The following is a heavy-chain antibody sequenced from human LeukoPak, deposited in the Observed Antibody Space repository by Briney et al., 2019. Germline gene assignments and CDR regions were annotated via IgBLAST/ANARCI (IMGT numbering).Heavy chain of an antibody. J-gene: IGHJ3*02. CDR2: IYYSGST. Sequence: PSQTLSLTCTVSGGSISSGEYYWSWIRQHPGKGLEGIGCIYYSGSTYFNPSLKSRLTISVDTSKNQFSLKLSSVTAADTAVYYCARTDSSGYPLSRDAFDIWAKGQWSPSLQ. CDR3: ARTDSSGYPLSRDAFDI. V-gene: IGHV4-31*03. CDR1: GGSISSGEYY. D-gene: IGHD3-22*01.